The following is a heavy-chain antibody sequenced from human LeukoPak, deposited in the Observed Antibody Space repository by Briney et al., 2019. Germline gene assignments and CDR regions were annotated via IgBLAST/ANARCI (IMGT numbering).Heavy chain of an antibody. V-gene: IGHV1-2*06. CDR2: INPSSGGT. D-gene: IGHD1-14*01. J-gene: IGHJ6*02. Sequence: ASVKVSCKASGYTFTGYYIHWVRQAPGQGLEWMGRINPSSGGTNYAQKFQGTVTMTRDTSISTAYMELSRLRSDDTAVYYCARKPEGMDVWGQGTTVTVSS. CDR3: ARKPEGMDV. CDR1: GYTFTGYY.